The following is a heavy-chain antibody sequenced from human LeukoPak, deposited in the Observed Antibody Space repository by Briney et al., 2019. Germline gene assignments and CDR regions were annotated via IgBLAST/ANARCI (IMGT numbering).Heavy chain of an antibody. J-gene: IGHJ3*02. D-gene: IGHD2-21*02. CDR3: VRDTAYAFDM. CDR2: ISRII. CDR1: GFSFSSYS. Sequence: GSLRLSCTASGFSFSSYSFNWVRQAPGKGLEWVSYISRIISYADSVKGRFTMSRDNAKNSLYLQMNSLRAEDTAVYYCVRDTAYAFDMWGQGTMVTVSS. V-gene: IGHV3-48*01.